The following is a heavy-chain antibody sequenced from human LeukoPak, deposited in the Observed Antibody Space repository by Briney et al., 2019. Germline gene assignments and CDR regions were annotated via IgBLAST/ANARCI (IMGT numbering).Heavy chain of an antibody. Sequence: SGTLSLTCAVSGGSISSNNWWGWVRQPPGKGLEWIGEIYHSGSTNYNPSLKSRVTISVDKSKNQFSLKLSSVTAADTAVYYCARDGGLGHCSSTSCPGDGMDVWGQGTTVTVSS. CDR1: GGSISSNNW. CDR3: ARDGGLGHCSSTSCPGDGMDV. D-gene: IGHD2-2*03. J-gene: IGHJ6*02. V-gene: IGHV4-4*02. CDR2: IYHSGST.